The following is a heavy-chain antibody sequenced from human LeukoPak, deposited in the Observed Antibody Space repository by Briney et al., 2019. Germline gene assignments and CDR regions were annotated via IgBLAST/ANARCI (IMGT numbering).Heavy chain of an antibody. CDR3: ARDDRNGYPDY. D-gene: IGHD5-24*01. CDR2: ISGSSSHT. CDR1: AFTFSSYN. V-gene: IGHV3-21*01. Sequence: GGSLRLSCAASAFTFSSYNMNWVRQAPGKGLEWVSSISGSSSHTYYADSVKGRFTISRDNAKNSVYLQMNSLRAEDTAVYYCARDDRNGYPDYWGQGTLVTVPS. J-gene: IGHJ4*02.